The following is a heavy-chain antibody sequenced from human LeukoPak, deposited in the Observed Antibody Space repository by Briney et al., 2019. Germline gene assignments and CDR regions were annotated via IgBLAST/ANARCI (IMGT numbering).Heavy chain of an antibody. J-gene: IGHJ4*02. CDR2: TIPIFGTA. D-gene: IGHD3-22*01. CDR1: GGTFSSYA. V-gene: IGHV1-69*05. Sequence: GASVKVSCKASGGTFSSYAISWVRQAPGQGLEWMGGTIPIFGTANYAQKFQGRVTITTDESTSTAYMELSSLRSEDTAVYYCARVILGYFYFDYWGQGTLVTVSS. CDR3: ARVILGYFYFDY.